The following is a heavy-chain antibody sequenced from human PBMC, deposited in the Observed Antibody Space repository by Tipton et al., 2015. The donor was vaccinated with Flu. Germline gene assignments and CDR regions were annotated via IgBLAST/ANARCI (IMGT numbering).Heavy chain of an antibody. J-gene: IGHJ2*01. Sequence: QLVQSGAEVKKPGESLRISCKGSGYSFTNYWIGWVRQMPGRGLDWMGIIYPGDSDTRYSPSFQGQVTISADKSINTAYLQWNSLKASDTAMYFCVRHPYCTDAVCPPGYWYFDLWGRGTPLSVSS. D-gene: IGHD2-21*02. CDR3: VRHPYCTDAVCPPGYWYFDL. CDR1: GYSFTNYW. CDR2: IYPGDSDT. V-gene: IGHV5-51*01.